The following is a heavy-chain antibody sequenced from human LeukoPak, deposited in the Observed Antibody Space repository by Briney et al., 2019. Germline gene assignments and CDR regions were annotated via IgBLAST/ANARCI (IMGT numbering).Heavy chain of an antibody. D-gene: IGHD4-23*01. J-gene: IGHJ3*02. V-gene: IGHV4-30-4*08. CDR1: GGSISSGDYY. Sequence: SETLSLTCTVSGGSISSGDYYWSWIRQPPGKGLEWIGYIYYSGSTYYNPSLKSRVTISVDTSKNQFSLKPSSVTAAYTAVYYCATTRATVVTEMAFDIWGQGTMVTVSS. CDR2: IYYSGST. CDR3: ATTRATVVTEMAFDI.